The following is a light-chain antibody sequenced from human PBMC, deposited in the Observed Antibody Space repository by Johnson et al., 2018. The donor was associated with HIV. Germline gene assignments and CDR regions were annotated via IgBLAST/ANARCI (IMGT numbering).Light chain of an antibody. Sequence: QSVLTQPPSVSAAPGQKVTISCSGSSSNIGNNYVSWYQQLPGGAPKLLIYENNMRPSGIPDRFSGSKSGTSATLDITGLQTGDAADYYCGTWDSSLSGVFGTGTKVTVL. CDR2: ENN. J-gene: IGLJ1*01. CDR3: GTWDSSLSGV. CDR1: SSNIGNNY. V-gene: IGLV1-51*02.